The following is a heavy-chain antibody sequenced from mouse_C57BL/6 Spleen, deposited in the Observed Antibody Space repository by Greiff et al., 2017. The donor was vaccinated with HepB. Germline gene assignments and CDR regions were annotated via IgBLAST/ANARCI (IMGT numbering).Heavy chain of an antibody. CDR2: IWGVGST. Sequence: QVQLQQSGPGLVAPSQSLSITCTVSGFSLTSYGVDWVRQSPGKGLEWLGVIWGVGSTNYNSALKSRLSISKDNSKSQVFLKMNSLHTDDTAMYYCARGMGGSYAMDYWGQGTSVTVSS. D-gene: IGHD2-10*02. J-gene: IGHJ4*01. V-gene: IGHV2-6*01. CDR1: GFSLTSYG. CDR3: ARGMGGSYAMDY.